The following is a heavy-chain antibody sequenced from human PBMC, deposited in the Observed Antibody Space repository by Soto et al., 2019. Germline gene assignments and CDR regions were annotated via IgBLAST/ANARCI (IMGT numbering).Heavy chain of an antibody. Sequence: EVQLVESGGDLVQPGGSLRLSCAASGFIFSNHWMHWARQCPGKGLVWVSRMNSDGSITNYADSVKGRFTISRDNARNTLYLQMTSLRVEDSAVYYCVRGNFQFSDVWGQGTTVIVSS. CDR2: MNSDGSIT. CDR1: GFIFSNHW. J-gene: IGHJ6*02. CDR3: VRGNFQFSDV. V-gene: IGHV3-74*01.